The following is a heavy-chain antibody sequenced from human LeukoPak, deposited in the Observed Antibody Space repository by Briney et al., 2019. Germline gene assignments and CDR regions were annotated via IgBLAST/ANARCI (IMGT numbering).Heavy chain of an antibody. CDR1: GFTFSSYS. CDR3: AREGLGPSFSAWFDP. J-gene: IGHJ5*02. CDR2: IRYDGSNK. D-gene: IGHD3/OR15-3a*01. V-gene: IGHV3-30*02. Sequence: GGSLRLSCAASGFTFSSYSMNWVRQAPGKGLEWVAFIRYDGSNKYYADSVKGRFTISRDNSKNTLYLQMNSLRTEDTAVYYCAREGLGPSFSAWFDPWGQGTLVTVSS.